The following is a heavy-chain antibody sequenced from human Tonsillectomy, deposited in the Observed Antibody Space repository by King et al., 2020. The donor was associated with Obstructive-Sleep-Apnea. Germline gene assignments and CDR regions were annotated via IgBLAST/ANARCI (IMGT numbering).Heavy chain of an antibody. CDR3: ARGMAAADDAFDT. Sequence: QLVQSGAEVKKPGSSVKVSCKASGYTFSNHAITWMRQAPGQGLEWMGGFIPILDVTNYAQKFQDRVTFTADKSTNTAYMDLSSLRSEETAIYYCARGMAAADDAFDTWGQGTMVTVSS. J-gene: IGHJ3*02. V-gene: IGHV1-69*09. D-gene: IGHD6-25*01. CDR2: FIPILDVT. CDR1: GYTFSNHA.